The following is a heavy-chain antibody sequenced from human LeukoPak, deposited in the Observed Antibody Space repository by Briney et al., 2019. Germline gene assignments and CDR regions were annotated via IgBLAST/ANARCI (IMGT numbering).Heavy chain of an antibody. CDR1: GXSISSSSHY. CDR2: IYYSGST. D-gene: IGHD1-26*01. CDR3: ARLQWELPDY. Sequence: SETLSLTWSVSGXSISSSSHYWGWIRQPPGKGLEWIGSIYYSGSTNYNPSFNPSLKSRVTISVDTSKNQFSLKLSSVTAADTAVYFCARLQWELPDYWGQGTLVIVSS. J-gene: IGHJ4*02. V-gene: IGHV4-39*01.